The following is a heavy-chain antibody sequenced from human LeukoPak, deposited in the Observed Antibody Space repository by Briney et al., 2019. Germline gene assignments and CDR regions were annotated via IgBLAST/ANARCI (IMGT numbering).Heavy chain of an antibody. J-gene: IGHJ4*02. CDR2: INNDGSTA. CDR1: GFTFSNYW. Sequence: GGSLRLSCEVSGFTFSNYWMNWVRQAPGKGLVWVSRINNDGSTASYADSVKGRFTISRDNAKNTLYLQMNSLRAEDTAVYYCTSEVVIWGQGTLVTVSS. CDR3: TSEVVI. V-gene: IGHV3-74*01. D-gene: IGHD3-22*01.